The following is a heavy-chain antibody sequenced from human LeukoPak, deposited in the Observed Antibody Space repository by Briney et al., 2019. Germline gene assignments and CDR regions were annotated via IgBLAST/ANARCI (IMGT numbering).Heavy chain of an antibody. CDR3: ARDQGGETSY. J-gene: IGHJ4*02. D-gene: IGHD1-14*01. CDR2: KKQGGREK. Sequence: GGPLRLSCAASGFPYSSYRVSGVRQAPGKGLEGVANKKQGGREKLYGDSVKGRYNISRDNAKNSLYLQVKSVTAGDSAVYDCARDQGGETSYWGQGTLVTVSS. CDR1: GFPYSSYR. V-gene: IGHV3-7*01.